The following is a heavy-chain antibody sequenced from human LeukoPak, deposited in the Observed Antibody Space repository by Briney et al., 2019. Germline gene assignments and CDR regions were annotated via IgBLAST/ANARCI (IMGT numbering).Heavy chain of an antibody. CDR2: MNPNSGNT. Sequence: GASVKVSCKASGYTFTSYDINWVRQATGQGLEWMGWMNPNSGNTGYAQKFQGRVTITRNTSISTAYMELSSLRSEDTAVYYCAKGADYGEGYNWFDPWGQGTLVTVSS. CDR3: AKGADYGEGYNWFDP. J-gene: IGHJ5*02. V-gene: IGHV1-8*03. D-gene: IGHD4-17*01. CDR1: GYTFTSYD.